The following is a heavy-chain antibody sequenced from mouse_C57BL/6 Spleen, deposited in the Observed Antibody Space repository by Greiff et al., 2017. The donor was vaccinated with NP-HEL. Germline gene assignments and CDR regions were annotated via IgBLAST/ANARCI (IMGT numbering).Heavy chain of an antibody. Sequence: VQLQQPGAELVKPGASVKVSCKASGYTFTSYWMHWVKQRPGQGLEWIGRIHPSDSDTNYNQKFKGKATLTVDKSSSTAYMQLSSLTSEASAVYYCATYYSNPAWFAYWGQGTLVTVSA. CDR2: IHPSDSDT. J-gene: IGHJ3*01. V-gene: IGHV1-74*01. CDR1: GYTFTSYW. CDR3: ATYYSNPAWFAY. D-gene: IGHD2-5*01.